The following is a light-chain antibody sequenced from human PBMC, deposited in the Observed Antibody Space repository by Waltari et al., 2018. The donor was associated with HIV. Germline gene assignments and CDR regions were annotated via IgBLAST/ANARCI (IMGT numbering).Light chain of an antibody. CDR2: GAS. J-gene: IGKJ1*01. Sequence: EIVMTQSPATLSVSPGERVILPCRASQNIGVNLAWYQQRHGQPPRVLIYGASSREPGIPARFSGRGSGTDFSLTITSLESDDSAVYYCQQYLDWPPWTFGQGTKVEI. CDR1: QNIGVN. V-gene: IGKV3D-15*01. CDR3: QQYLDWPPWT.